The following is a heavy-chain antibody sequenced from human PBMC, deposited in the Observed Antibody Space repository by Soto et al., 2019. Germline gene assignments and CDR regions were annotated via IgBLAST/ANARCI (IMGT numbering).Heavy chain of an antibody. CDR1: GYTFTSYG. CDR3: ARSGTRYYDILTGYYTEDAFDI. CDR2: ISAYNGNT. J-gene: IGHJ3*02. V-gene: IGHV1-18*01. D-gene: IGHD3-9*01. Sequence: ASVKVSCKASGYTFTSYGISWVRQAPGQGLEWMGWISAYNGNTNYAQKLQGRVTMTTDTSTSTAYMELRSLRSDDTAVYYCARSGTRYYDILTGYYTEDAFDIWGQGTMVTVSS.